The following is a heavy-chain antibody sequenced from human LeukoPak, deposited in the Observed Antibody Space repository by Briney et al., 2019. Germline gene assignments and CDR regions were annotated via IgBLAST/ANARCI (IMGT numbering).Heavy chain of an antibody. CDR1: GFTFSSYW. J-gene: IGHJ4*02. CDR2: INSDGSST. Sequence: PGGSLRLSCAASGFTFSSYWMHWLRHAPGKGLVWVSRINSDGSSTSYADSVKGRFTNSRDNAKNTLYLQMNSLRAEDTAVYYCARDGSWLSGSYGDYWGQGTLVTVSS. CDR3: ARDGSWLSGSYGDY. D-gene: IGHD1-26*01. V-gene: IGHV3-74*01.